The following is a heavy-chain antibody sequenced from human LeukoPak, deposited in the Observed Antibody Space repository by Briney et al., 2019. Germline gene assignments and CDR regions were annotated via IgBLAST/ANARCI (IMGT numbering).Heavy chain of an antibody. Sequence: ASVKVSCKASGYTFTSYYMHWVRQAPGQGLEWMGIINPSGGSTSYAQKFQGRVTMTRDMSTSTAYMELSRLRSDDMAVYYCARGYCRGGNCYSPPLSLNWFDPWGQGTLVTVSS. D-gene: IGHD2-15*01. V-gene: IGHV1-46*01. CDR1: GYTFTSYY. J-gene: IGHJ5*02. CDR2: INPSGGST. CDR3: ARGYCRGGNCYSPPLSLNWFDP.